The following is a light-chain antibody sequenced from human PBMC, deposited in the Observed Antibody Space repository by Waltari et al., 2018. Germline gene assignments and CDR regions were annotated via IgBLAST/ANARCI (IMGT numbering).Light chain of an antibody. CDR3: QQCYTFPYT. J-gene: IGKJ2*01. CDR2: WAS. Sequence: DIVLTPSPDSLAVSLGGTTTIYCTSSRSVLFSSNNKNYLAWYQQKPGQPPKFLITWASTRESGVPDRFSGSGSGTDFTLTISSLQAEDVAVYYCQQCYTFPYTFGQGTKLEIK. V-gene: IGKV4-1*01. CDR1: RSVLFSSNNKNY.